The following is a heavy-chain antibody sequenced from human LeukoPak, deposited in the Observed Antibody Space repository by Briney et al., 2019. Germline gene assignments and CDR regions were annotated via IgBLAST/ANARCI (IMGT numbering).Heavy chain of an antibody. Sequence: SETLSLTCAASGYSISSGYYWGWIRQPPGKGLEWIGSIYHGGSTYYNPSLKSRVTISVDTSKNQFSLRLSSVTAADTAVYYCARDEGYGDGAFDIWGQGTMVTVSS. CDR3: ARDEGYGDGAFDI. J-gene: IGHJ3*02. V-gene: IGHV4-38-2*02. CDR2: IYHGGST. D-gene: IGHD4-17*01. CDR1: GYSISSGYY.